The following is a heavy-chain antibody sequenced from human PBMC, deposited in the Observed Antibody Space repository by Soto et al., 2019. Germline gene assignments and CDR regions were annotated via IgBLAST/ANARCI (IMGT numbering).Heavy chain of an antibody. CDR1: GGLFSTYA. CDR3: ARGYSGYVWFNEI. V-gene: IGHV1-69*01. CDR2: IIPVFATR. D-gene: IGHD3-22*01. Sequence: QEQLVQSGAEVKKSGSSVKVSCKASGGLFSTYAISWVGQAPGQGLEWMGGIIPVFATRHYAEKFEGRVKITANESTNTAYMELSSLRSEDTAMYYCARGYSGYVWFNEIWGQGTLVTVSS. J-gene: IGHJ4*02.